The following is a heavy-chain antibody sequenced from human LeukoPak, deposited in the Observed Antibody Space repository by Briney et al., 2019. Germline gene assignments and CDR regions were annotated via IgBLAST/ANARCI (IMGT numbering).Heavy chain of an antibody. CDR1: GYSISSGYY. V-gene: IGHV4-38-2*02. D-gene: IGHD3-16*02. CDR2: IYHSGST. Sequence: SETLSLTCTVSGYSISSGYYWGWIRQPPGKGLEWIGTIYHSGSTYYNPSLKSRVTISVDTSKNQFSLKLSSVTAADTAVYYCARHLIVLPLDPWGQGTLVTVSS. CDR3: ARHLIVLPLDP. J-gene: IGHJ5*02.